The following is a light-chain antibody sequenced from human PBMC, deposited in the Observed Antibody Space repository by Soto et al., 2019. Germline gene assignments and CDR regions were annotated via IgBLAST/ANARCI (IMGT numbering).Light chain of an antibody. V-gene: IGKV2-28*01. CDR3: MQARQSPWT. J-gene: IGKJ1*01. CDR2: LGS. CDR1: QSLLHSNGYNY. Sequence: DIVMTQSPLSLPVTPGEPASISCRSSQSLLHSNGYNYFDWYLQKPGQSPQLLIYLGSNRASGVPDRFSDSGSGTDFTLKSSRVEAEDVGVYYCMQARQSPWTFGQGTKVEIK.